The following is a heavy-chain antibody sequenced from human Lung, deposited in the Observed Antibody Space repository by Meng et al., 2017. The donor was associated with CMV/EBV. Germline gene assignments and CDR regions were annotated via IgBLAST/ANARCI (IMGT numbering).Heavy chain of an antibody. D-gene: IGHD3-3*01. J-gene: IGHJ3*02. Sequence: SXXVSXKASGYTFTDYRMHWVRQAPGQGLEWMGWISPNNGATNYAQKFQSRVTMTRDTSINTAYMELNRLTYDDTAVYYCASKMYYDFWSAYRGTEGVDPFNIWGQGXLVTVSS. V-gene: IGHV1-2*02. CDR3: ASKMYYDFWSAYRGTEGVDPFNI. CDR1: GYTFTDYR. CDR2: ISPNNGAT.